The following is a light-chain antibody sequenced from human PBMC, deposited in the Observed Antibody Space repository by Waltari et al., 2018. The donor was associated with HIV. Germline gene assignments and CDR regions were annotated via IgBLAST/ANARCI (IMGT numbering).Light chain of an antibody. V-gene: IGKV1-5*03. Sequence: DVQMTQSPSNLSASVGDTVVITCRASQNIDTWLAWYHQRSGRAPKLLKFRTSVLAGGVSSRISGSGSRTEFTLTIRSLQPDDVGTYFCQQYSTHYGFGQGTRVE. CDR3: QQYSTHYG. J-gene: IGKJ2*01. CDR1: QNIDTW. CDR2: RTS.